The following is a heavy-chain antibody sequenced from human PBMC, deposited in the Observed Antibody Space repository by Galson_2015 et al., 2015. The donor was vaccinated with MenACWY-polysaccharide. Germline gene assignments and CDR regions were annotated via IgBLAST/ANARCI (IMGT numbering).Heavy chain of an antibody. D-gene: IGHD2-15*01. CDR1: GFTFSSYE. V-gene: IGHV3-48*03. CDR3: ARGYYCSAGSCYFDY. J-gene: IGHJ4*02. CDR2: ISSSGSII. Sequence: SLRLSCAASGFTFSSYEMTWVRQAPGKGLEWVSYISSSGSIIYYADSVKGRFTISRDNAKNSLYLQMNSLRAEDTAVYYCARGYYCSAGSCYFDYWGQGTLVTVSS.